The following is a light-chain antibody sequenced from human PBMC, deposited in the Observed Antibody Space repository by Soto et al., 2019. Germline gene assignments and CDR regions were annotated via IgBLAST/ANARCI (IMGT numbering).Light chain of an antibody. Sequence: EVILTQSPSTVSLSPGERATLSCRASQSVSSTYLAWYQQKPGQAPRLLIYGASSRATGIPDRFSGSGSGTDFTLTISSLQPEDFATYYCQQSYNMPRTFGQGTMVAIK. V-gene: IGKV3-20*01. CDR1: QSVSSTY. CDR3: QQSYNMPRT. J-gene: IGKJ1*01. CDR2: GAS.